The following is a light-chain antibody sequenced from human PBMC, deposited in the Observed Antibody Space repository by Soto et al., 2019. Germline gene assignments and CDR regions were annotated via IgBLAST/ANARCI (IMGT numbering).Light chain of an antibody. Sequence: DIQMTQSPSALSASIGDRITITCRASQSINTWLAWYQQKPGKAPKLLIYAASTLESGVPSRFSGSGSGTEFTLTISDLQPDDFATYYCQQYKSYSPRTFGQGTRLEIK. CDR1: QSINTW. CDR3: QQYKSYSPRT. J-gene: IGKJ5*01. V-gene: IGKV1-5*03. CDR2: AAS.